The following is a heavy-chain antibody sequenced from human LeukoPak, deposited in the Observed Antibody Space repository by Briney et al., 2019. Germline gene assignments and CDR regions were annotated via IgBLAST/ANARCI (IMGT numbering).Heavy chain of an antibody. V-gene: IGHV1-46*01. CDR3: ARRGRNYYGSGSPTDDALDV. CDR2: INPSGGST. CDR1: GYTFTSYY. D-gene: IGHD3-10*01. J-gene: IGHJ3*01. Sequence: ASVKVSCKASGYTFTSYYIHWVRQAPGQGLEWMGIINPSGGSTSYAQKFQGRVIMTTDTSTSTAYMELRSLRSDDTAVYYCARRGRNYYGSGSPTDDALDVWGQGTMVTVSS.